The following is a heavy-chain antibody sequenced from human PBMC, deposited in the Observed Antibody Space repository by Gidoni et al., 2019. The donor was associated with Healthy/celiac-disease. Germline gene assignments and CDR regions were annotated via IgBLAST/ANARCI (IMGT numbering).Heavy chain of an antibody. CDR1: GGSISSGRYY. V-gene: IGHV4-61*02. J-gene: IGHJ4*02. CDR3: ARDSWLELAD. Sequence: QVQLQESGPGLLKPSQALSPTCTASGGSISSGRYYWSWLRQPAGKGLEWIARIYTTGSPNYNPALKSRVTISVDTSKNPFSLKLSSVTAADTAVYYCARDSWLELADWGQGTLVTVSS. D-gene: IGHD1-7*01. CDR2: IYTTGSP.